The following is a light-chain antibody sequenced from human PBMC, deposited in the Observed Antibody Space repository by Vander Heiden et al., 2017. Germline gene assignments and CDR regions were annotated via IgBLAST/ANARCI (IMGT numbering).Light chain of an antibody. CDR1: QSVSSSY. CDR3: QQYGSSPYT. J-gene: IGKJ2*01. V-gene: IGKV3-20*01. Sequence: EIVLTQSPGTLSLSPGERGTLSCRANQSVSSSYLAWYQQKPGQAPRLLIYGASSRATGIPDRFSGSGSGTDFTLTISRLEPEDFAVYYCQQYGSSPYTFGQGTKLEIK. CDR2: GAS.